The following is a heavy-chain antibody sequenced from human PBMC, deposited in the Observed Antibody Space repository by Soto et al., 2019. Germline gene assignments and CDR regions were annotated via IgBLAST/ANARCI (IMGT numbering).Heavy chain of an antibody. CDR1: GFDFEDYA. J-gene: IGHJ4*02. Sequence: GGSLRLSCAAAGFDFEDYAMRWVRQVPGKGLEWVSLTNSDGTDSYYMDSVKGRFTISRDNAKSTLYLQMDRLRPEDTALYFCAKSLYYYDSSPLDHWGQGTLVTVSS. CDR2: TNSDGTDS. CDR3: AKSLYYYDSSPLDH. V-gene: IGHV3-43D*04. D-gene: IGHD3-22*01.